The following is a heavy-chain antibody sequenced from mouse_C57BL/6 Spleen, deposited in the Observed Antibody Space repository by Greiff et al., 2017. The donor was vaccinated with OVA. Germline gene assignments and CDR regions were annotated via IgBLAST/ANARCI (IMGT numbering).Heavy chain of an antibody. CDR2: INPNNGGT. D-gene: IGHD1-1*01. V-gene: IGHV1-22*01. J-gene: IGHJ2*01. Sequence: EVKLQESGPELVKPGASVKMSCKASGYTFTDYNMHWVKQSHGKSLEWIGYINPNNGGTSYNQKFKGKATLTVNKSSSTAYMELRSLTSEDSAVYYCARSEDYYGSSPYFDYWGQGTTLTVSS. CDR1: GYTFTDYN. CDR3: ARSEDYYGSSPYFDY.